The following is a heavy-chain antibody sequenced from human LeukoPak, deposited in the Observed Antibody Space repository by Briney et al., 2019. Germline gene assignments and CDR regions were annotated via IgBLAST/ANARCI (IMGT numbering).Heavy chain of an antibody. CDR3: ARADTAMDTYYFDY. CDR2: IYYSGST. V-gene: IGHV4-59*08. CDR1: GGSISSYY. J-gene: IGHJ4*02. D-gene: IGHD5-18*01. Sequence: SETLSLTCTVSGGSISSYYWSWIRQLPGKGLEWIGYIYYSGSTNYNPSLKSRVTISVDTSKNQFSLKLSSVTAADTAVYYCARADTAMDTYYFDYWGQGTLVTVSS.